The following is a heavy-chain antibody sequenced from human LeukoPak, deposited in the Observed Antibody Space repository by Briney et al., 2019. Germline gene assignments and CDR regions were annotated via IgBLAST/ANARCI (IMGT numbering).Heavy chain of an antibody. CDR3: ARSPVTMIVVVNEIDY. D-gene: IGHD3-22*01. CDR2: INPNSGGT. Sequence: ASVKVSCKASGYTFTGYYMHWVRQAPGQGLEWMGWINPNSGGTNYAQKFQGRVTMTRDTSISTAYMELSRLRSDDTAVYYCARSPVTMIVVVNEIDYWGQGTLVTVSS. V-gene: IGHV1-2*02. CDR1: GYTFTGYY. J-gene: IGHJ4*02.